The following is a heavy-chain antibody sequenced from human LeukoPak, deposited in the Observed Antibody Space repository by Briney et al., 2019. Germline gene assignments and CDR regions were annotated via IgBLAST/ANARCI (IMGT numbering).Heavy chain of an antibody. CDR3: AREAGAGGHFDY. V-gene: IGHV3-64*02. J-gene: IGHJ4*02. CDR1: GFIFTNYA. CDR2: ISSNGYTT. D-gene: IGHD6-19*01. Sequence: PGGSLRLSCVTSGFIFTNYAMHWVRQAPGKGLQYVSGISSNGYTTYYADSVKARFTISRDNSKKTLYLQMGSLRADDMAVYYCAREAGAGGHFDYWGQGTLVTVSS.